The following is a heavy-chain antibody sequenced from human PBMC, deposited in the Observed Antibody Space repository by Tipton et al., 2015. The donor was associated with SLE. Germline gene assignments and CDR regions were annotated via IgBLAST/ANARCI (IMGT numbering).Heavy chain of an antibody. CDR3: ARGGSVPRTRHWFDP. D-gene: IGHD2-15*01. Sequence: PGLVKPSETLSLTCTVSGGSISSHYWSWIRQPPGKGLEWIGYIYYSGSTNYNPSLKSRVTISVDTSKNQFSLKLSSVTAADTAVYYCARGGSVPRTRHWFDPWGQGTLVTVSS. CDR2: IYYSGST. CDR1: GGSISSHY. J-gene: IGHJ5*02. V-gene: IGHV4-59*11.